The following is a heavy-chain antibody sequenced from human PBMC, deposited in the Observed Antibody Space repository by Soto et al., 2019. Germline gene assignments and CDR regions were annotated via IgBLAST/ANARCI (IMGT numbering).Heavy chain of an antibody. V-gene: IGHV3-74*01. D-gene: IGHD3-10*01. J-gene: IGHJ6*04. Sequence: GGSLRLSCAASGFTFSSYWMHWVRQAPGKGLVWVSRINSDGSSTSYADSVKGRFTISRDNAKNTLYLQMNSLRAEDTAVYYCARGSSLGPTHGSRMDVXXKGTTVTXSS. CDR3: ARGSSLGPTHGSRMDV. CDR1: GFTFSSYW. CDR2: INSDGSST.